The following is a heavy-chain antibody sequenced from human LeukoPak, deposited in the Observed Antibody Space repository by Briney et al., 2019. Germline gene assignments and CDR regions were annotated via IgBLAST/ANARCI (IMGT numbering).Heavy chain of an antibody. CDR2: ISSSSSYI. CDR3: ARVRTTRYFGAFDI. D-gene: IGHD3-9*01. CDR1: GFTFSHYW. Sequence: GGSLRLSCAPSGFTFSHYWMSWVRQAPGKGLEWVSSISSSSSYIYYADSVKGRFTISRDNAKNSLYLQMNSLRAEDTAVYYCARVRTTRYFGAFDIWGQGTMVTVSS. V-gene: IGHV3-21*01. J-gene: IGHJ3*02.